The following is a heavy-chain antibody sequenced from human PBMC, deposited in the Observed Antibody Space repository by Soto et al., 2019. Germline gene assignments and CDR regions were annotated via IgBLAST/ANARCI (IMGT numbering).Heavy chain of an antibody. CDR1: GYRFTSYW. D-gene: IGHD3-10*01. Sequence: GESLKISYTGSGYRFTSYWIGWVRQLPGKGLEWMGIIYPGDSDTRYSPSFQGQVTISADKSISTAYLQWSSLKASDTAMYYCAGGGVRGVITRTRDYYGMDVWGQGTTVTVSS. V-gene: IGHV5-51*01. CDR3: AGGGVRGVITRTRDYYGMDV. J-gene: IGHJ6*02. CDR2: IYPGDSDT.